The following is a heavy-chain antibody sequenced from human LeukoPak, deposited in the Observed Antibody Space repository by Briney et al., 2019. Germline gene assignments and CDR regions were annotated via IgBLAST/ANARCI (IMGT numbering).Heavy chain of an antibody. D-gene: IGHD4-17*01. J-gene: IGHJ4*02. V-gene: IGHV1-18*01. CDR1: GYTFTSYG. CDR2: ISAYNGNT. Sequence: ASVKVSCKASGYTFTSYGISWVRQAPGQGLEWMGWISAYNGNTNYAQKLQGRVTMTTDTSTSTAYMELRSLRSDDTAVYYCARDRGDYGDGYFDYWGQGTLVTVSS. CDR3: ARDRGDYGDGYFDY.